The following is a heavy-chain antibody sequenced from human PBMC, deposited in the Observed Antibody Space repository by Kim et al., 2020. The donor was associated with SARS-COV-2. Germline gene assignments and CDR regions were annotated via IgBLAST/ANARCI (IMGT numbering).Heavy chain of an antibody. D-gene: IGHD3-16*02. CDR1: GGSVSSGSYY. CDR3: ARSDYVWGSYRISPHYYYYYGMDV. J-gene: IGHJ6*02. V-gene: IGHV4-61*01. CDR2: IYYSGST. Sequence: SETLSLTCTVSGGSVSSGSYYWSWIRQPPGKGLEWIGYIYYSGSTNYNPSLKSRVTISVDTSKNQFSLKLSSVTAADTAVYYCARSDYVWGSYRISPHYYYYYGMDVWGQGTTVTVSS.